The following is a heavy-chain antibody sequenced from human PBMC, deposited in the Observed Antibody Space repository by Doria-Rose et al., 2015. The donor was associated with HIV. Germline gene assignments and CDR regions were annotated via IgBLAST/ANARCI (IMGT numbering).Heavy chain of an antibody. CDR1: GFTFSRYS. CDR3: ARDHYDSGGYYRD. CDR2: ISSSSEYI. Sequence: SLRLSCAAPGFTFSRYSMNWVRQAPGKGLEWVSSISSSSEYIYYVDSVQGRFTISRDNAKNSVYLQMNSLRTEDTAVYYCARDHYDSGGYYRDWGQGTLVTVSS. J-gene: IGHJ4*02. V-gene: IGHV3-21*03. D-gene: IGHD3-22*01.